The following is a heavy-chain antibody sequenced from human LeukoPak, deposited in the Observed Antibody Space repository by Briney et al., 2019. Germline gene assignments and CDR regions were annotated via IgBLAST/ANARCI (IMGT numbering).Heavy chain of an antibody. CDR2: INPSGGRT. J-gene: IGHJ4*02. Sequence: ASVKVSCKASGYIFTSYYFHWVRQAPGQGLEWMGIINPSGGRTNYAQKFQGRVSMTRDMSTSTVYMELSSLRSEDTAVYYCARDLEVVVTAISMLALDYWGQGTLVTVSS. D-gene: IGHD2-21*02. V-gene: IGHV1-46*01. CDR3: ARDLEVVVTAISMLALDY. CDR1: GYIFTSYY.